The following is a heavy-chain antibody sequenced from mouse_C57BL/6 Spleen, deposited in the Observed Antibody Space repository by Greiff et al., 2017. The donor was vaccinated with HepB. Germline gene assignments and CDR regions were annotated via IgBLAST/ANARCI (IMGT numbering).Heavy chain of an antibody. J-gene: IGHJ2*01. CDR3: ARRGYGNDY. D-gene: IGHD2-1*01. Sequence: EVKLEESGPGLVKPSQSLSLTCSVTGYSITSGYYWNWIRQFPGNKLEWMGYISYDGSNNYNPSLKNRISITRDTSKNQFFLKLNSVTTEDTATYYCARRGYGNDYWGQGTTLTVSS. CDR1: GYSITSGYY. CDR2: ISYDGSN. V-gene: IGHV3-6*01.